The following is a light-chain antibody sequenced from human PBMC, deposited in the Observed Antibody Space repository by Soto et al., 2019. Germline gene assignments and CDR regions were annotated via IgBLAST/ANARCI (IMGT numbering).Light chain of an antibody. CDR2: SND. Sequence: QSVLTLPPSASGTPGQRITISCSGSSSNIGSYAVNWYQQLPGTAPKLLIYSNDQRPSGVPDRFSGSKSGTSASLAIGGLQSEDEADYYCAAWDDSLTGPAVFGGGTKLTVL. J-gene: IGLJ2*01. V-gene: IGLV1-44*01. CDR3: AAWDDSLTGPAV. CDR1: SSNIGSYA.